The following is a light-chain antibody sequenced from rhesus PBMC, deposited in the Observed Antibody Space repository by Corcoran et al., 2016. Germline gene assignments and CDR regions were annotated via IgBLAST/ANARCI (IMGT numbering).Light chain of an antibody. CDR1: ESVGSY. Sequence: EIVMTQSPATLSLSPGETATLSCRASESVGSYLAWYQQKPGQAPKLRVHSAYFRATGIPDRVSGSGSRAEFTLTISSLEPEDVGVYHCQQYNDLLPTFGQGTKVEIK. J-gene: IGKJ1*01. CDR3: QQYNDLLPT. V-gene: IGKV3-40*03. CDR2: SAY.